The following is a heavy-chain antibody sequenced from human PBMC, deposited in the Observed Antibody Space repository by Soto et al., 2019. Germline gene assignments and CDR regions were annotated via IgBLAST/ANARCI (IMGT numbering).Heavy chain of an antibody. J-gene: IGHJ6*01. CDR2: TYYRSKWYN. Sequence: PSQTLPRTGASSGGSVSSDTASRNWIRHSPSRGLEWLGRTYYRSKWYNDYAVSVKSRITINPDTSKNQFSLQLNSVNSEHTAVYYCSRGYLGYYYYGMDV. D-gene: IGHD1-26*01. CDR3: SRGYLGYYYYGMDV. CDR1: GGSVSSDTAS. V-gene: IGHV6-1*01.